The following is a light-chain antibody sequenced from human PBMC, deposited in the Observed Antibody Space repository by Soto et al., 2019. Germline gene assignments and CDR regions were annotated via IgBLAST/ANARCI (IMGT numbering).Light chain of an antibody. J-gene: IGLJ2*01. Sequence: QSALTQPPSASGSPGQSVTISCTGTSSDVGGYNYVSWYQQHPGKAPKLMIYEVSKRPSGVPYRFSGSKSGNTASLTVSGLQAEDEAAYYCSSYAGSNNLVVFGGGTKLTVL. CDR2: EVS. CDR1: SSDVGGYNY. CDR3: SSYAGSNNLVV. V-gene: IGLV2-8*01.